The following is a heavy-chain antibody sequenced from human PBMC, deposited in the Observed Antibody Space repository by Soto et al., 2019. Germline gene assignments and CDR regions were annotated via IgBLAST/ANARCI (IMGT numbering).Heavy chain of an antibody. CDR1: GFTFSSYS. CDR2: ISGSSRHI. Sequence: EVQLVESGGGLVKPGGSLRLSCAASGFTFSSYSMNWVRQAPGKGLEWVSSISGSSRHIYSADSVKGRFTISRDNAKNSLYLQRNSLRAEDTAVYYCARDPSDLWEPDQYFQYWGQGALVTVSS. J-gene: IGHJ1*01. CDR3: ARDPSDLWEPDQYFQY. D-gene: IGHD1-26*01. V-gene: IGHV3-21*01.